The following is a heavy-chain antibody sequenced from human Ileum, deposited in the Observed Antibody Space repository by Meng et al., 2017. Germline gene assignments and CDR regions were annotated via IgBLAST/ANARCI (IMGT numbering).Heavy chain of an antibody. Sequence: QGQLQQGGAGLLKPSETLSLTCAVYDGSFSGYFWSWIRQPPGKGLEWIGEINHSGSTNYNPSLKGRVTISVDTSKSQFSLRLNSVTAADTALYYCAGATIRTYYYGSGSYYFTKWGQGTLVTVSS. CDR2: INHSGST. D-gene: IGHD3-10*01. J-gene: IGHJ4*02. V-gene: IGHV4-34*01. CDR1: DGSFSGYF. CDR3: AGATIRTYYYGSGSYYFTK.